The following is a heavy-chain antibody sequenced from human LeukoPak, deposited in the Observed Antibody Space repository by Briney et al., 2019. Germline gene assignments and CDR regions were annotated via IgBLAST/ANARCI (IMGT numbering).Heavy chain of an antibody. CDR2: ISGSGGST. Sequence: PGGSLRLSCAASGFTFSSYAMSWVRQAPGKGLEWVSAISGSGGSTYYADSVKGRFTISRDNAKNSLYLQMNSLRAEDTALYYCAKGNSGWYWFDYWGQGTLVTVSS. CDR1: GFTFSSYA. D-gene: IGHD6-19*01. CDR3: AKGNSGWYWFDY. J-gene: IGHJ4*02. V-gene: IGHV3-23*01.